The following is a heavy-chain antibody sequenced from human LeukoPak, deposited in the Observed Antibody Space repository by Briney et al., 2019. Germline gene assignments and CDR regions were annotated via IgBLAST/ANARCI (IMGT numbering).Heavy chain of an antibody. J-gene: IGHJ4*02. V-gene: IGHV3-23*01. CDR2: ISGSGGST. D-gene: IGHD3-16*01. CDR1: GFTFSSYA. CDR3: AKDPFGYSRSSPGDY. Sequence: SGGSLRLSCAASGFTFSSYAMSWVRQAPERGLEWVSAISGSGGSTYYADSVKGRFTISRDNSKNTLSLQMNSLRPDDTAIYFCAKDPFGYSRSSPGDYWGQGTLVTVSS.